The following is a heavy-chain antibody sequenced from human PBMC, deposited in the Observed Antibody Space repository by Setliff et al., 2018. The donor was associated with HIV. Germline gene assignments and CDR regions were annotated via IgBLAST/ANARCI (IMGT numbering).Heavy chain of an antibody. CDR2: ISQSGTT. V-gene: IGHV4-39*01. CDR1: NVAISSNSYY. J-gene: IGHJ4*02. CDR3: ARQQLYFGEPYYFDY. D-gene: IGHD3-10*01. Sequence: SETLSLTCAVYNVAISSNSYYWGWIRQPPGKRLEWIGSISQSGTTYYSPSLKNRVTISVDTSRNRFSLKLGSVSASEQANYYCARQQLYFGEPYYFDYWGLGTLVTVSS.